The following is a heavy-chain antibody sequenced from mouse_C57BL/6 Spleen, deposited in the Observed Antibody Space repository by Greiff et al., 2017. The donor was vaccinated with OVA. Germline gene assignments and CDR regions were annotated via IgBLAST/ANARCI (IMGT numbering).Heavy chain of an antibody. CDR2: ISSGSSTI. V-gene: IGHV5-17*01. J-gene: IGHJ3*01. D-gene: IGHD1-1*01. CDR1: GFTFSDYG. Sequence: EVQRVESGGGLVKPGGSLKLSCAASGFTFSDYGMHWVRQAPEKGLEWVAYISSGSSTIYYADTVKGRFTISRDNAKNTLFLQMTSLRSEDTAMYYCARDGIYYGSSHLFAYWGQGTLVTVSA. CDR3: ARDGIYYGSSHLFAY.